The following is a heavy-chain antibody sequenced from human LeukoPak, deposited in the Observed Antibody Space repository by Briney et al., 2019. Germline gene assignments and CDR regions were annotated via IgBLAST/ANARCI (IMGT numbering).Heavy chain of an antibody. Sequence: PGGSLRLSCAASGFTVSTNYMTWIRQAPGKGLEWVSYISSSGSTIYYADSVKGRFTISRDNAKNSLYLQMNSLRAEDTAVYYCAREGVTIFGVVYYYMDVWGKGTTVTVSS. CDR2: ISSSGSTI. D-gene: IGHD3-3*01. CDR3: AREGVTIFGVVYYYMDV. V-gene: IGHV3-11*04. CDR1: GFTVSTNY. J-gene: IGHJ6*03.